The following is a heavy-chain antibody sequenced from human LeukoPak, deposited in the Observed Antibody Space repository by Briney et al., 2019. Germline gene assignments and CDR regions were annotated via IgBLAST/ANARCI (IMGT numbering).Heavy chain of an antibody. CDR1: GFTFDDYA. D-gene: IGHD3-22*01. CDR2: ISWNSGSI. V-gene: IGHV3-9*01. Sequence: GGSLRLSCAASGFTFDDYAMHWVRHAPGKGLEWVSGISWNSGSIGYADSVKGRFTISRDNAKNSLYLQMNSLRAEDTALYYCAKDRSQYYDSSGYYYYAEYFQHWGQGTLVTVSS. J-gene: IGHJ1*01. CDR3: AKDRSQYYDSSGYYYYAEYFQH.